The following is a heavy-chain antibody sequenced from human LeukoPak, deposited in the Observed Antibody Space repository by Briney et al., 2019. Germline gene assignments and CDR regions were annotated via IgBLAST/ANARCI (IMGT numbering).Heavy chain of an antibody. D-gene: IGHD2-2*01. Sequence: GGSLRLSCAASGFSSTSYWMHWVRQAPGKGLVWVSRINSDGSSTTYADSVKGRFTMSRDNAKNTLYLQMNSLRAEDTAVYFCARAYQTLPAGYRGQGTLVTVSS. CDR1: GFSSTSYW. CDR2: INSDGSST. J-gene: IGHJ4*02. CDR3: ARAYQTLPAGY. V-gene: IGHV3-74*01.